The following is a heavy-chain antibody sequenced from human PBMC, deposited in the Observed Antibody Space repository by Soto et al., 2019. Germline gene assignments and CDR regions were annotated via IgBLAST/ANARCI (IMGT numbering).Heavy chain of an antibody. CDR3: AREGSYSAYNFAHGIQLWSFDF. V-gene: IGHV4-4*07. CDR1: GGSINTFY. J-gene: IGHJ4*02. D-gene: IGHD5-12*01. CDR2: IFSSGSA. Sequence: SETLSLTCTVSGGSINTFYWSWVRQPAGKGLEWIGRIFSSGSASFNPSLESRVAMSVDTSKNHFSLNLSSVTAADMAVYYCAREGSYSAYNFAHGIQLWSFDFWGQGALVT.